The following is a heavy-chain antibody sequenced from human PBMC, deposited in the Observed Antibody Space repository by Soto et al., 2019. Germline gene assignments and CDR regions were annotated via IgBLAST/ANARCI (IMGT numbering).Heavy chain of an antibody. D-gene: IGHD6-19*01. CDR1: GFTFSSYA. CDR3: NGGWTPAAGGSRVFDY. V-gene: IGHV3-23*01. CDR2: ISGSGGST. Sequence: PGGSLRLSCAASGFTFSSYAMSWVRQAPGKGLEWVSAISGSGGSTYYADSVKGRFTISRDNSKNTLYLQMNSLRAEDTAVYYCNGGWTPAAGGSRVFDYWGQGTLVTVSS. J-gene: IGHJ4*02.